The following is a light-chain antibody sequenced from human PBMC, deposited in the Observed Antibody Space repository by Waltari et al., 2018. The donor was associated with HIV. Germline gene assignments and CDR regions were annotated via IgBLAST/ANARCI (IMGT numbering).Light chain of an antibody. Sequence: QAALAQPASGSGSPGQSITISCTGTSSDVGGYHYVSWYQQHPGKAPKLMIDDVRYQPSGVSNRFSGSTSGNTASLTISGLQAEAEADYYCSSYTRRSTHYVVFGGGTKLTVL. J-gene: IGLJ2*01. V-gene: IGLV2-14*01. CDR3: SSYTRRSTHYVV. CDR2: DVR. CDR1: SSDVGGYHY.